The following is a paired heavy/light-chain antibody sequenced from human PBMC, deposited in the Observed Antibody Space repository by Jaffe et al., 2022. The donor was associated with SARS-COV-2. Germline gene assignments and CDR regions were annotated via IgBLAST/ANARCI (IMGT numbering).Light chain of an antibody. CDR3: QQYYSRPIT. CDR2: WAS. J-gene: IGKJ5*01. V-gene: IGKV4-1*01. Sequence: DIVMTQSPDSLAVSLGERATINCKSSQSLLSNSNKRNYLAWYQHRPGQPPKLLISWASTRESGVPDRFSGSGSGADFTLTISSLQAEDVAVYHCQQYYSRPITFGQGTRLEIK. CDR1: QSLLSNSNKRNY.
Heavy chain of an antibody. Sequence: QVQLVQSGAEVEKPGASVKVSCKTSGYTFNGYAIHWVRQAPGQRLEWMGWINADNSNTEFSQNFQGRVTITRDTSASTAYMELSSLRPEDTAVYYCARGTCAGCYLFDYWGQGTLVTVSS. CDR3: ARGTCAGCYLFDY. CDR1: GYTFNGYA. V-gene: IGHV1-3*01. CDR2: INADNSNT. D-gene: IGHD2-21*02. J-gene: IGHJ4*02.